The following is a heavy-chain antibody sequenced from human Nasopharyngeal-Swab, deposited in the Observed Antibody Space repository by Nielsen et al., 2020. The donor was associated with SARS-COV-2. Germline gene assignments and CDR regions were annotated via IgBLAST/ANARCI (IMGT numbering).Heavy chain of an antibody. J-gene: IGHJ3*02. CDR1: GGSISSSNW. D-gene: IGHD3-3*01. Sequence: SETLSLTCAVSGGSISSSNWWSWVRQPPGKGLEWVGEVYHRGRTNYNPSLKSRVTISVDKSKNQFSLKLSSVTAADTAVYYCARDRTLRFLEWLNGVRAFDIWGQGTMVTVSS. CDR3: ARDRTLRFLEWLNGVRAFDI. V-gene: IGHV4-4*02. CDR2: VYHRGRT.